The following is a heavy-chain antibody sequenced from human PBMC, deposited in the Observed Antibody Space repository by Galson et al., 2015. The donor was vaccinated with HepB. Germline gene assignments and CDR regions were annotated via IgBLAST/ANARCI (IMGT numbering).Heavy chain of an antibody. CDR1: GYTFTSYD. CDR2: MNPNSGNT. D-gene: IGHD3-22*01. J-gene: IGHJ4*02. Sequence: SVKVSCKASGYTFTSYDINWVRQATGQGLEWMGWMNPNSGNTGYAQKFQGRVTMTRNTSISTAYMELSSLRSEDTAVYYCARAFRFRVIVVVTAPGYWGQGTLVTVSS. CDR3: ARAFRFRVIVVVTAPGY. V-gene: IGHV1-8*01.